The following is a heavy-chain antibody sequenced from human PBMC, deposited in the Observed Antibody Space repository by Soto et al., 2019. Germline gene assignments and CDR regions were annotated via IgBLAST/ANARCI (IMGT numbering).Heavy chain of an antibody. J-gene: IGHJ4*02. D-gene: IGHD1-1*01. CDR3: VRERAGAGRVDYFDH. V-gene: IGHV3-48*03. CDR1: GFIFSSYE. Sequence: GGSLRLSCAASGFIFSSYEMNWVRQAPGRGLEWVAYISSLGSNIFYADSVKGRFTISKDNANNSLYLQMDRLRAEDTAVYYCVRERAGAGRVDYFDHWGQGTPVTVSS. CDR2: ISSLGSNI.